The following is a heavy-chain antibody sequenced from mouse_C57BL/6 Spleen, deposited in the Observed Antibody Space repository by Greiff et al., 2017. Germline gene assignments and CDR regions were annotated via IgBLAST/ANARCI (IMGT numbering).Heavy chain of an antibody. Sequence: VQLQQSGPELVKPGASVKISCKASGYSFTDYNLSWVKQSNGKSLEWIGVINPNYGTTSYNQKFKGKATLPVDQSSSTAYMQLNSLTSEDSAVDYCARRGWEGDYFDYWGQGTTLTVSS. V-gene: IGHV1-39*01. CDR1: GYSFTDYN. J-gene: IGHJ2*01. CDR2: INPNYGTT. CDR3: ARRGWEGDYFDY. D-gene: IGHD3-3*01.